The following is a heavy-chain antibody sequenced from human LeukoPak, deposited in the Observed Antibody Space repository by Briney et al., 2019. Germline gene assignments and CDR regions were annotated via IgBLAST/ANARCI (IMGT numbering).Heavy chain of an antibody. CDR3: AGRTDSPNSFDC. CDR1: GGTISSYH. D-gene: IGHD1-1*01. Sequence: SETLSLTCTVSGGTISSYHWNWIRQPPGKGLEWIGNIFYSGSTNYNPSLKSRVTISVDTSKKQISLKLSSVTAADTAVYYCAGRTDSPNSFDCWGQGTLVTVSS. CDR2: IFYSGST. J-gene: IGHJ4*02. V-gene: IGHV4-59*08.